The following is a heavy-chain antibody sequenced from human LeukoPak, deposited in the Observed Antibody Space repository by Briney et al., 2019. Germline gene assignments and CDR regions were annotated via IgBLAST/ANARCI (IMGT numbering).Heavy chain of an antibody. CDR3: ARTGYNYGTPLNY. Sequence: GGSLRLSCAASGFRFSSYSMNWVRQAPGRGLEWVSYISSSSSTIYYADSVKGRFTISRDNAKNSLYLQMNSLRAEDTAVYYCARTGYNYGTPLNYWGQGTLVTVSS. D-gene: IGHD5-18*01. CDR2: ISSSSSTI. J-gene: IGHJ4*02. V-gene: IGHV3-48*01. CDR1: GFRFSSYS.